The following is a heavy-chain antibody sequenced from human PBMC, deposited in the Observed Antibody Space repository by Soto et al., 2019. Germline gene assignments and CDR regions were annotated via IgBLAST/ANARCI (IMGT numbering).Heavy chain of an antibody. D-gene: IGHD6-6*01. Sequence: GGSLRLSCAASGFTVSSNYMSWVRQAPGKGLEWVSVIYSGGSTYYADSVKGRFTISRDNSKNTLYLQMNSLRAEDTAVYYCARDRAALGFDYWGQGTLVTVSS. J-gene: IGHJ4*02. V-gene: IGHV3-53*01. CDR2: IYSGGST. CDR1: GFTVSSNY. CDR3: ARDRAALGFDY.